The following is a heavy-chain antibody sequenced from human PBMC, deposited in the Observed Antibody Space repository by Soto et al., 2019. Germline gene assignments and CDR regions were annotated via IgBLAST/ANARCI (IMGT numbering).Heavy chain of an antibody. V-gene: IGHV1-18*01. J-gene: IGHJ4*02. CDR3: ARDYQPVVVAATPVY. D-gene: IGHD2-15*01. Sequence: ASVKVSCKASGYTFTSYGISWVRQAPGQGLEWMGWISAYNGNTNYAQKLQGRVTMTTDTSTSTAYMELRSLRSDDTAVYYCARDYQPVVVAATPVYWGQGTLVTVSS. CDR1: GYTFTSYG. CDR2: ISAYNGNT.